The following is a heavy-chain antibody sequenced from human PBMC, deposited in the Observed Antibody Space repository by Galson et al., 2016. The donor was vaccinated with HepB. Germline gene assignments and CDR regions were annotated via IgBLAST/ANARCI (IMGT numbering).Heavy chain of an antibody. CDR1: GFTLSRHW. Sequence: SLRLSCAASGFTLSRHWMHWVRQAPGKGLVWVSRINSNGSATTYADSVRGRLTIARDNADNTLYLQMNSLRAEDTAVYYCARLAVTTPFDYWGQGTLVTVSS. CDR2: INSNGSAT. V-gene: IGHV3-74*01. D-gene: IGHD4-17*01. J-gene: IGHJ4*02. CDR3: ARLAVTTPFDY.